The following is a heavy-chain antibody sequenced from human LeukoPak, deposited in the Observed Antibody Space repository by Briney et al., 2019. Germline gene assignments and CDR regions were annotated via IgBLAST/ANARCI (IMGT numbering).Heavy chain of an antibody. CDR3: ARQDSGSYLNPLHI. CDR2: IYYTGST. J-gene: IGHJ3*02. CDR1: GGSISSYY. Sequence: SETLSLTCTVSGGSISSYYWSWIRQPPGKGLEWIGYIYYTGSTNYNPSLKSRVTISVDTSKNQFSLKLSSVTAADTAVYYCARQDSGSYLNPLHIWGQGTMVTVSS. V-gene: IGHV4-59*08. D-gene: IGHD1-26*01.